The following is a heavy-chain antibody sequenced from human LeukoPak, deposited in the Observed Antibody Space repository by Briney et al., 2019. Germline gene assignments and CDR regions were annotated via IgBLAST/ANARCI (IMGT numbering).Heavy chain of an antibody. Sequence: GGSLRLSCAASGFTFSSYWIHWVRQAPGKGLVWVSRINSDGSRTRYADSVKGRFTISRDNAKNTLYLQMNSLRVEDTAVYYCARGRGWDCSSTSCYQDYWGQGTLVTVSS. CDR1: GFTFSSYW. D-gene: IGHD2-2*01. J-gene: IGHJ4*02. CDR2: INSDGSRT. V-gene: IGHV3-74*01. CDR3: ARGRGWDCSSTSCYQDY.